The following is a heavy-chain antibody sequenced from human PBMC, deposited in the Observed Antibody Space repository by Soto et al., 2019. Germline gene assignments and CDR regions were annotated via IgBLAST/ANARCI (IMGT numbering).Heavy chain of an antibody. J-gene: IGHJ3*02. CDR1: GGSISSGGYY. D-gene: IGHD4-17*01. CDR2: IYYSGST. CDR3: ASYGDYRRGNAFDI. Sequence: QVQLQESGPGLVKPSQTLSLTCTVSGGSISSGGYYWSWIRQHPGKGLEWIGYIYYSGSTYYNPSLKSRVTRSVDTCKNHFALKLSSVTAADTAVYYCASYGDYRRGNAFDIWGQGTMVTVSS. V-gene: IGHV4-31*03.